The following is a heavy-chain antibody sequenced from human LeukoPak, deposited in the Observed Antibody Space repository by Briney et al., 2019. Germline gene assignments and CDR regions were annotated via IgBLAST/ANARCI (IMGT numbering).Heavy chain of an antibody. J-gene: IGHJ4*02. CDR2: INHSGST. D-gene: IGHD3-10*01. V-gene: IGHV4-34*01. CDR3: ARWFGAIDY. CDR1: GGSFSGYY. Sequence: SETLSLTCAVYGGSFSGYYWSWIRQPPGKGLEWIGEINHSGSTNYNPSLKNRVTISVDTSKNQFSLKLSSVTAADTAVYYCARWFGAIDYWGQGTLVTVSS.